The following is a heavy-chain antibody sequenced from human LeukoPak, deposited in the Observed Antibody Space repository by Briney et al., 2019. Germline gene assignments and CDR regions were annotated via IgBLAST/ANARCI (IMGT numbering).Heavy chain of an antibody. Sequence: PGGSLGLSCEACGFSFSTYTMNWARQAPGKGLEWVASINSGGTTTHYAFSVKGRFTISRDNAQNVLYLQMNGLRADDAAVYYCLRGDSRDFWGQGTLVTVSS. CDR1: GFSFSTYT. D-gene: IGHD3-22*01. J-gene: IGHJ4*02. CDR2: INSGGTTT. V-gene: IGHV3-21*06. CDR3: LRGDSRDF.